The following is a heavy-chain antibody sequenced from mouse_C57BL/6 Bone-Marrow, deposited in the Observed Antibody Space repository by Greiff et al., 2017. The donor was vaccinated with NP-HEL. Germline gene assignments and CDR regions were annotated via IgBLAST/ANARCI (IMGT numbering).Heavy chain of an antibody. D-gene: IGHD1-1*01. Sequence: VQLQQSGAELMKPGASVKLSCKATGYTFTGYWIEWVKQRPGHGLEWIGEILPGSGSTNYNEKFKGKATFTADTSSNTAYMQLRSLTTEESAIYYCARPVTYYGSSYGYFDVWGTVTTVTVSS. V-gene: IGHV1-9*01. CDR3: ARPVTYYGSSYGYFDV. J-gene: IGHJ1*03. CDR1: GYTFTGYW. CDR2: ILPGSGST.